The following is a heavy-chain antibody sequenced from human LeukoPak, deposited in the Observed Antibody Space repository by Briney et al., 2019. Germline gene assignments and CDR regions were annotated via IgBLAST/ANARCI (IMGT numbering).Heavy chain of an antibody. CDR2: ISVINSGNT. Sequence: GASVKVSCKASGYTLISYGINWVRQAPGQGLEWMGWISVINSGNTRFAQNFQGRLTMTTDTSTTTAYMELRSLRSDDTAVYYCSREFPFCGADCFSGVFDIWGQGTMVTVS. CDR1: GYTLISYG. V-gene: IGHV1-18*01. D-gene: IGHD2-21*02. J-gene: IGHJ3*02. CDR3: SREFPFCGADCFSGVFDI.